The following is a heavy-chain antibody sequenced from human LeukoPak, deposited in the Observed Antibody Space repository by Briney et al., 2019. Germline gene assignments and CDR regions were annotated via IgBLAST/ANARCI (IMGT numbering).Heavy chain of an antibody. V-gene: IGHV4-4*02. Sequence: PSEDLFLTCGGSGGSISSTNWWKWIRPPPREGLEWIGCIFYSGRTYYNPSLKSRVTISVDMSKSQFSLRLTSVTAADTAVYYCARKNDFDIWGRGTLVTVSS. J-gene: IGHJ3*02. CDR2: IFYSGRT. D-gene: IGHD2/OR15-2a*01. CDR3: ARKNDFDI. CDR1: GGSISSTNW.